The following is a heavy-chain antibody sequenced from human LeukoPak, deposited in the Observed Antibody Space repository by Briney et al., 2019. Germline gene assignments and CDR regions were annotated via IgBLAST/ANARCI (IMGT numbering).Heavy chain of an antibody. CDR3: ATPQGDY. J-gene: IGHJ4*02. CDR2: ISASGGST. CDR1: GFTFSDYA. Sequence: GGSLRLSCSASGFTFSDYAMSWVRQAPGKGLEWVSAISASGGSTYYADSVKGRFTISRDNSKNTLYLQMNSLRVEDTAVYYCATPQGDYWGQGTLVTVSS. V-gene: IGHV3-23*01.